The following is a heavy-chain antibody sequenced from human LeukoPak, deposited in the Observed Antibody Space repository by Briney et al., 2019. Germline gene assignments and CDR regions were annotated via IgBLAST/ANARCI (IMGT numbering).Heavy chain of an antibody. D-gene: IGHD3-22*01. CDR2: INHSGST. V-gene: IGHV4-34*01. Sequence: SETLSLTCAVYGGSFSGYYWSWIRQPPGKGLEWIGEINHSGSTNYNPSLKSRVTISVDTSKNQFSLKLSSVTAADTAVYYCARDRVYYDSSGYYPPGDYYFDYWGQGTLVTVFS. CDR1: GGSFSGYY. J-gene: IGHJ4*02. CDR3: ARDRVYYDSSGYYPPGDYYFDY.